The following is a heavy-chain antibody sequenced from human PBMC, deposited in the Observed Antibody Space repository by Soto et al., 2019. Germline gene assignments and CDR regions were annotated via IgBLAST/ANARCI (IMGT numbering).Heavy chain of an antibody. CDR2: IWYDGGNK. D-gene: IGHD3-22*01. CDR1: GFPISSYC. J-gene: IGHJ6*02. V-gene: IGHV3-33*01. CDR3: ALYDSSGYYDTPLDV. Sequence: SGGSMRLSCAASGFPISSYCMHWVSKAPGKGLEWVAVIWYDGGNKYYADSVKGRFTISRDNSKNTLYLQMNSLRAEDTAVYYCALYDSSGYYDTPLDVWGQGTTVTVSS.